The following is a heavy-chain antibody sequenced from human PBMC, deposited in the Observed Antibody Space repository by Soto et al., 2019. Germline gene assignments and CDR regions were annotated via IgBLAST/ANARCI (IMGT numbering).Heavy chain of an antibody. V-gene: IGHV1-46*03. CDR3: SRVAIDASVGNMDG. D-gene: IGHD2-2*02. Sequence: QVQLVQSGAEVKKPGASVKVSCKASGYTFTSYYMHWVRQAPGQGLEWMGIINPSGGSTSYAQKFQVMVTMSRDTSTITVFMELSSLSSDDTALDYFSRVAIDASVGNMDGWGHGTTVTVS. CDR1: GYTFTSYY. CDR2: INPSGGST. J-gene: IGHJ6*02.